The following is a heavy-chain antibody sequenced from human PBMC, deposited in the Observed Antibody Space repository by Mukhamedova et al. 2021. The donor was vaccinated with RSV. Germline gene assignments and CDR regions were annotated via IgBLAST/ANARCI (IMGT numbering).Heavy chain of an antibody. Sequence: SSYAMHWVRQAPGKGLEWVAVISYDGSNKYYADSVKGRFTISRDNSKNTLYLQMNSLRAEDTAVYYCARGDEYSSSARGLYNWF. CDR2: ISYDGSNK. D-gene: IGHD6-6*01. V-gene: IGHV3-30-3*01. CDR3: ARGDEYSSSARGLYNWF. J-gene: IGHJ5*01. CDR1: SSYA.